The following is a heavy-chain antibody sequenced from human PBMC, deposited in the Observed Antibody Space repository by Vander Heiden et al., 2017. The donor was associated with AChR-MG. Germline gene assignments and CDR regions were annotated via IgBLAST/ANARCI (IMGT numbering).Heavy chain of an antibody. J-gene: IGHJ4*02. D-gene: IGHD6-13*01. V-gene: IGHV3-7*01. CDR2: IKQDGSEK. CDR1: GFTFGSYW. Sequence: EVQLVQSGGGLVQPGGSLRLSCAASGFTFGSYWMSWVRQAPGKGLEWVANIKQDGSEKYYVDSVKGRFTISRDNAKNSLYLQMNSLRAEDTAVYYCARDGAGYSSSWTNYWGQGTLVTVSS. CDR3: ARDGAGYSSSWTNY.